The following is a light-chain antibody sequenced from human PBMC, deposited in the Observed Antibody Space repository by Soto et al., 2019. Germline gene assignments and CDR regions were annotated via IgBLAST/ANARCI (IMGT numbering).Light chain of an antibody. CDR2: TNN. J-gene: IGLJ3*02. CDR3: AAWDDSLTGPV. V-gene: IGLV1-44*01. CDR1: TSNIGSNT. Sequence: QLVLTQPPSASGTPGQRVAISCSGSTSNIGSNTVSWFQQLPGTAPKLLIFTNNKRPSGVSDRFSGSKSGTSASLAISGLQSEDEADYYCAAWDDSLTGPVFGGGTKLTVL.